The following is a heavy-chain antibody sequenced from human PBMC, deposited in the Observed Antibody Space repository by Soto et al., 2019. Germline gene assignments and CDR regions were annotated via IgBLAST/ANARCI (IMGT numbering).Heavy chain of an antibody. D-gene: IGHD2-2*01. CDR3: ARRVPNYYYGMDV. J-gene: IGHJ6*02. Sequence: QVQLQESGPGLVKPSETLSLTCTVSGGSISSYYWSWIRQPPGKGLEWIGYIYYSGSTNYNPSLKRRVTKSVDTSKTQFSLKLSSVTAADTAVYYCARRVPNYYYGMDVWGQGTTVTVSS. CDR1: GGSISSYY. CDR2: IYYSGST. V-gene: IGHV4-59*08.